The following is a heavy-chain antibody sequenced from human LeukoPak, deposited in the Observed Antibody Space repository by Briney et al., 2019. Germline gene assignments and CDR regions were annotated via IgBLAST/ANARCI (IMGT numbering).Heavy chain of an antibody. CDR1: GYTFINYG. D-gene: IGHD3-3*01. J-gene: IGHJ6*02. V-gene: IGHV1-18*01. Sequence: ASVKVSCKASGYTFINYGIRWVRQAPGQGLEWMGWISAFNGNTNYAQKLQDRVTMTTDTSTSTAYMELRSLRSDDTAVYYCASRFDFWSGPPGGMDVWGQGTTVTVSS. CDR3: ASRFDFWSGPPGGMDV. CDR2: ISAFNGNT.